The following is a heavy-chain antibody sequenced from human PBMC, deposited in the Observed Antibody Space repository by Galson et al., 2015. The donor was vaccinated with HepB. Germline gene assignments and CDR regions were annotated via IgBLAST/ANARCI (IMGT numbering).Heavy chain of an antibody. CDR1: GFTFSSYA. CDR3: VKGIVVVPPAPI. CDR2: ISSNGGST. Sequence: SLRLSCAASGFTFSSYAMHWVRQAPGKGLEYVSAISSNGGSTYYADSVKGRFTISRDNSKNTLYLQMSSLRAEDTAVYYCVKGIVVVPPAPIWGQGTLVTVSS. J-gene: IGHJ4*02. V-gene: IGHV3-64D*06. D-gene: IGHD2-2*01.